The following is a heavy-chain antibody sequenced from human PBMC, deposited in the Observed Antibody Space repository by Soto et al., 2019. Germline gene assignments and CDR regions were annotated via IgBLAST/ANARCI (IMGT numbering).Heavy chain of an antibody. D-gene: IGHD1-26*01. CDR2: IYYSGST. V-gene: IGHV4-31*03. Sequence: SETLSLTCTVSGGSISSGGYYWSWIRQHPGKGLEWIGYIYYSGSTYYNPSLKSRVTISVDTSKNQFSLKLSSVTAADTAVYYCARESVVRGSYPDYWGQGTLVTVSS. CDR3: ARESVVRGSYPDY. J-gene: IGHJ4*02. CDR1: GGSISSGGYY.